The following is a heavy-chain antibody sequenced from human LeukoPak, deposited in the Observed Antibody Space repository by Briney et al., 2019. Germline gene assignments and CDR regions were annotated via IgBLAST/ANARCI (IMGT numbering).Heavy chain of an antibody. CDR1: GYTFSGYY. Sequence: GASVKVSCKASGYTFSGYYLHWVRQAPGQGLEWMGWIDPNSGGTNYAQNFQGRVTMTRDTSISTVYMELSRLRSDDTAVYYCARPVPSRLGWFDPWGQGTLVTVSS. J-gene: IGHJ5*02. CDR2: IDPNSGGT. V-gene: IGHV1-2*02. CDR3: ARPVPSRLGWFDP. D-gene: IGHD1-1*01.